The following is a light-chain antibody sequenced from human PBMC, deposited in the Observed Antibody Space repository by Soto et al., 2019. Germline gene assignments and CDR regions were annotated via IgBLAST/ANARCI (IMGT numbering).Light chain of an antibody. Sequence: DLRMTQSPSTLSAVVGDRVTITCRASESVSSSVAWYQQKPGKAPKPLIYDASTLESVVPSRFSGSGFGTEFTLTINSLQPDDFGTYYCQQYESFSPYTFGRGTRLEIK. V-gene: IGKV1-5*01. CDR3: QQYESFSPYT. CDR1: ESVSSS. CDR2: DAS. J-gene: IGKJ2*01.